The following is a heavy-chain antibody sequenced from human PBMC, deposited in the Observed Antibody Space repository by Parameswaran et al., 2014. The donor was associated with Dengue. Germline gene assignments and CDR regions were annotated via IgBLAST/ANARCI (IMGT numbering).Heavy chain of an antibody. V-gene: IGHV3-30-3*01. CDR2: ISYDGSNK. D-gene: IGHD6-6*01. CDR3: ARGAARDGMDV. J-gene: IGHJ6*02. Sequence: WIRQPPGKGLEWVAVISYDGSNKYYADSVKGRFTISRDNSKNTLYLQMNSLRAEDTAVYYCARGAARDGMDVWGQGTTVTVSS.